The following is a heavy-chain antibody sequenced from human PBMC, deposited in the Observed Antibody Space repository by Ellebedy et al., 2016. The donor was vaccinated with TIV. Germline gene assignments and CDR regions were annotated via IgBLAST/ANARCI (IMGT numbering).Heavy chain of an antibody. CDR2: IKSKTDGGTT. CDR1: GFTFSNAW. J-gene: IGHJ4*02. Sequence: GESLKISXAPSGFTFSNAWMSWVRQAPGKGLEWVGRIKSKTDGGTTDYAAPVKGRFTISRDDSKNTLYLQMNSLKTEDTAVYYCTTEYYYDSSGLFDYWGQGTLVTVSS. CDR3: TTEYYYDSSGLFDY. D-gene: IGHD3-22*01. V-gene: IGHV3-15*01.